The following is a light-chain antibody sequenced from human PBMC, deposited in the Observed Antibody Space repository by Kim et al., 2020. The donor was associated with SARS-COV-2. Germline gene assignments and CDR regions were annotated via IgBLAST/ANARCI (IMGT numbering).Light chain of an antibody. CDR1: SSDVRGYNY. V-gene: IGLV2-11*01. CDR3: CSFAGSYTSYV. Sequence: QSVLTQPRSVSGSPGQSVTISCTGTSSDVRGYNYVSWYQHHPGKAPKCVIYDVNKRPSGVPDRFSGSMSGNTASLTISGLQAEDEGDYYCCSFAGSYTSYVFGSGTKVTVL. J-gene: IGLJ1*01. CDR2: DVN.